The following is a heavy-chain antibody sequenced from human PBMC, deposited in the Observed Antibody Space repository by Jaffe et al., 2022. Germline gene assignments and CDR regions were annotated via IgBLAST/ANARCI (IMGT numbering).Heavy chain of an antibody. CDR1: GFTFSSYD. V-gene: IGHV3-13*01. CDR2: IGTAGDT. J-gene: IGHJ2*01. Sequence: EVQLVESGGGLVQPGGSLRLSCAASGFTFSSYDMHWVRQVTGKGLEWVSAIGTAGDTYYPGSVKGRFTISRENAKNSLYLQMNSLRAGDTAMYYCARGRYCNGGSCYSGRAAWYFDLWGRGTLVTVSS. CDR3: ARGRYCNGGSCYSGRAAWYFDL. D-gene: IGHD2-15*01.